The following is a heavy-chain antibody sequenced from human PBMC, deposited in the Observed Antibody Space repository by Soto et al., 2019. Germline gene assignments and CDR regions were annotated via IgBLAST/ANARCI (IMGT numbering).Heavy chain of an antibody. CDR2: ISGSGGST. D-gene: IGHD6-6*01. CDR1: GFTFSSYA. J-gene: IGHJ4*02. V-gene: IGHV3-23*01. CDR3: AKDRHSSSRQFDY. Sequence: EVQLLESGGGLVQPGGSLRLSCAASGFTFSSYAMSWVRQAPGKGLEWVSAISGSGGSTYYTDSVKGRFTISRDNSKNTLYLQMNSLRAEDTAVYYCAKDRHSSSRQFDYWGQGTLVTVSS.